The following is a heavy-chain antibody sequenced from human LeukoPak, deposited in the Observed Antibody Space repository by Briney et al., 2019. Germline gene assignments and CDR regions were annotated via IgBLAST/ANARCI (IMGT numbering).Heavy chain of an antibody. V-gene: IGHV3-48*03. CDR3: ARYDFGSGTYYSAY. CDR2: ISGSGDTI. D-gene: IGHD3-10*01. Sequence: PGGSLRLSCAASGFTFSSYEMNWVRQAPGKGLEWLSYISGSGDTIYYADSVKGRFTISRDNAKHSLYLHMNSLRAEDTAVYYCARYDFGSGTYYSAYWGQGTLVTVSS. J-gene: IGHJ4*02. CDR1: GFTFSSYE.